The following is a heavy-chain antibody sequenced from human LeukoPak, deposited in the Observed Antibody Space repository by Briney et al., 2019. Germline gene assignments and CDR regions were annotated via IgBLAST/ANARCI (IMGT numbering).Heavy chain of an antibody. CDR2: ISYDGSNE. D-gene: IGHD2-2*01. V-gene: IGHV3-30-3*01. CDR1: GFTFSSYA. J-gene: IGHJ4*02. Sequence: GGSLRLSCAASGFTFSSYAMHWVRQAPGKGLEWVAVISYDGSNEYYADSVKGRFTISRDNSKNTLYLQMNSLRAEDTAVYYCARAVVPAAYLDYWGQGTLVTVSS. CDR3: ARAVVPAAYLDY.